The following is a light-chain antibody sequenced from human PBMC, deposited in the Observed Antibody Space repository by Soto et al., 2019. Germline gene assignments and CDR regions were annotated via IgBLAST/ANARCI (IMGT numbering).Light chain of an antibody. CDR1: IGSSY. Sequence: QSVLTQPPSVSAAPGQKVTISCSGIGSSYISWYQQLPGTAPKLLVYESNKRPSGIPDRFSGSKSGTSATLGITGLQTGDEADYCCGTWDNSLSAGVFGGGTKVTVL. V-gene: IGLV1-51*02. CDR3: GTWDNSLSAGV. CDR2: ESN. J-gene: IGLJ2*01.